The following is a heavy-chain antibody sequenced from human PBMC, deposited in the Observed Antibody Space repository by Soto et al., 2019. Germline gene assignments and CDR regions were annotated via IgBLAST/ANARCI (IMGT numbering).Heavy chain of an antibody. V-gene: IGHV1-18*01. D-gene: IGHD3-10*01. Sequence: ASVKVSCKASGYTFTSYGISWVRQAPGQGLEWMGWISAYNANTKYAQKLQGRVTMTTDTSTSTAYMDLGSLRSDDTAVYYCARAAPRILGYGMDVWGQGTTVTVSS. CDR1: GYTFTSYG. J-gene: IGHJ6*02. CDR3: ARAAPRILGYGMDV. CDR2: ISAYNANT.